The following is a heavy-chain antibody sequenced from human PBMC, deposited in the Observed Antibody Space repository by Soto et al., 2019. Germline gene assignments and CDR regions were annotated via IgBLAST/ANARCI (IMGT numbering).Heavy chain of an antibody. V-gene: IGHV4-39*01. J-gene: IGHJ6*02. Sequence: TSETLSLTCTVSGGSISSSSYYWGWIRQPPGKGLEWIGSTYYSGSTYYNPSLKSRVTISVDTSKNQFSLRLSSVTAADTAVYYCARPHYSDSWGQGTTVTVSS. CDR1: GGSISSSSYY. D-gene: IGHD3-22*01. CDR2: TYYSGST. CDR3: ARPHYSDS.